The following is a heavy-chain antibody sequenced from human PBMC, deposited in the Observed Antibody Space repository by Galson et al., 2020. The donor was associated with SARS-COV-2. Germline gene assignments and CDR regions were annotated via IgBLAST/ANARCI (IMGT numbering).Heavy chain of an antibody. V-gene: IGHV5-51*01. Sequence: GESLKISCTGSGYDFSGQWIAWVRRMPGKGLEWMGVIYPGDSDTKYSPSFQGQVTISADKSIRTAYPQWSSLKASDTAIYYCARALLYNGNYYWYFDLWGRGTLVTVSS. D-gene: IGHD1-26*01. CDR3: ARALLYNGNYYWYFDL. CDR2: IYPGDSDT. CDR1: GYDFSGQW. J-gene: IGHJ2*01.